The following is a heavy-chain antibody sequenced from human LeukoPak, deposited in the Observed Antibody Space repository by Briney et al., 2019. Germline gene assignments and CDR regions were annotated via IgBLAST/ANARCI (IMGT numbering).Heavy chain of an antibody. D-gene: IGHD3-22*01. Sequence: SVKVSCKASGGTFSSYAISWVRQAPGQGLEWVGGIIPIFGTANYAQKFQGRVTITADESTSTAYMELSSLRSEDTAVYYCAKDAGPLDYYDSSGYYDYWGQGTLVTVSS. CDR3: AKDAGPLDYYDSSGYYDY. V-gene: IGHV1-69*13. CDR2: IIPIFGTA. J-gene: IGHJ4*02. CDR1: GGTFSSYA.